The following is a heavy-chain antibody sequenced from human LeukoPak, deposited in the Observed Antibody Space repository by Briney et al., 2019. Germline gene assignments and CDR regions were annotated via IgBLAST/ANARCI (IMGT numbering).Heavy chain of an antibody. D-gene: IGHD5-18*01. CDR2: ISSSSSYT. CDR1: GFTLSDYY. V-gene: IGHV3-11*03. J-gene: IGHJ3*02. Sequence: KPGGSLRLSCAASGFTLSDYYMSWIRQAPGKGLEWVSYISSSSSYTNYADSVKGRFTISRDNAKNSLYLQMNSLRAEDTAVYYCARLGIQLRTFDIWGQGTMVTVSS. CDR3: ARLGIQLRTFDI.